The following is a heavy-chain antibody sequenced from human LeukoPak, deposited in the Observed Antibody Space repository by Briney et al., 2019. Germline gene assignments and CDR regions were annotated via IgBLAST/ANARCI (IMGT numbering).Heavy chain of an antibody. Sequence: GASVKVSCKPSGYTFTTYTIAWVRQAPGQGVEWIGWISPYNSNTDYTHKLQGRITMTTHTSTSTAYMELRSLRSDDTALYYCARGTRQQLDYWGQGTLVSVSS. CDR1: GYTFTTYT. CDR2: ISPYNSNT. J-gene: IGHJ4*02. D-gene: IGHD6-13*01. CDR3: ARGTRQQLDY. V-gene: IGHV1-18*04.